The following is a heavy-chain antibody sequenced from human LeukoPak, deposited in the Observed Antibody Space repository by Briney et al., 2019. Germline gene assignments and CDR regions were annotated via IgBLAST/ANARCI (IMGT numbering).Heavy chain of an antibody. CDR3: ARHPGWELHAFDI. D-gene: IGHD2-15*01. CDR1: GFSFSSYS. V-gene: IGHV3-48*02. Sequence: GGSLRLSCAASGFSFSSYSMNWVRQAPGKGLEWLSYISRSGSTIYYADSVKGRFTISRDNAKNSLYLQMNSLRDEDTAVYYCARHPGWELHAFDIWGQGTMVTVSS. CDR2: ISRSGSTI. J-gene: IGHJ3*02.